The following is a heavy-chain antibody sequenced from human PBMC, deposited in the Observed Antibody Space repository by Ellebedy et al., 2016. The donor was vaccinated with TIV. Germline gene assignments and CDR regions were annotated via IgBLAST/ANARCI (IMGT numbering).Heavy chain of an antibody. D-gene: IGHD3-16*02. Sequence: GESLKISXSASGFTFSSYAMHWVRQAPGKGLEWVAVISYDGSNKYYADSVKGRFTISRDNSKNTLYLQMNSLRAEDTAVYYCASGLRLGELSRDYYYYGMDVWGQGTTVTVSS. CDR1: GFTFSSYA. CDR2: ISYDGSNK. V-gene: IGHV3-30-3*01. CDR3: ASGLRLGELSRDYYYYGMDV. J-gene: IGHJ6*02.